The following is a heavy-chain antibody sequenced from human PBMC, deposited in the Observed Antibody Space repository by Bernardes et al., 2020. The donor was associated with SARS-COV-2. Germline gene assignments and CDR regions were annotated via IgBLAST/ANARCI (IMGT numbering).Heavy chain of an antibody. J-gene: IGHJ3*02. CDR1: GGSISSYY. D-gene: IGHD2-21*01. V-gene: IGHV4-59*01. CDR3: ARDLIGVDAFDI. Sequence: SETLSLTCTVSGGSISSYYWSWIRQPPGKGLEWIGYIYYSGSTNYNPSLKSRVTISVDTSKNQFSLKLSSVTAADTAVYYCARDLIGVDAFDIWGQGTMVTGSS. CDR2: IYYSGST.